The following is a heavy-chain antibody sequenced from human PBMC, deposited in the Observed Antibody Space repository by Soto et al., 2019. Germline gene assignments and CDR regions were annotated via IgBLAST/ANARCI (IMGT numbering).Heavy chain of an antibody. J-gene: IGHJ4*02. CDR2: INPSGGST. Sequence: QVQLVQSGAEVKKPGASVKVSCKASGYTFTSYYMHWVRQAPGQGLEWMGIINPSGGSTTYAQNCQGRVTMTRDQSTSTVYMELSSLRSEDTAIYYCAVSYSDFDYWGQGTLVTVSS. D-gene: IGHD4-4*01. CDR3: AVSYSDFDY. CDR1: GYTFTSYY. V-gene: IGHV1-46*01.